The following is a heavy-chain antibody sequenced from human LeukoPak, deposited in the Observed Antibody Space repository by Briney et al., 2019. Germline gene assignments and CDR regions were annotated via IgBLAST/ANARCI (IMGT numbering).Heavy chain of an antibody. D-gene: IGHD6-19*01. Sequence: GGSLRLSCAASEFTFSSYGMHWVRQAPGKWLEWVAVISYDGSNKYYADSVKGRFTISRDNYKNTLYLQMNSLGAEDTAVYYCAKFQRHHGYSSPFDYWGQGTLVTVSS. CDR3: AKFQRHHGYSSPFDY. CDR2: ISYDGSNK. CDR1: EFTFSSYG. V-gene: IGHV3-30*18. J-gene: IGHJ4*02.